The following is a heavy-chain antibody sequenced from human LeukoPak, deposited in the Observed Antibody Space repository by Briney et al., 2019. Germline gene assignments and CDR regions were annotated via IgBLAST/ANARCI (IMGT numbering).Heavy chain of an antibody. J-gene: IGHJ4*02. CDR1: GFTFSSYS. V-gene: IGHV3-23*01. D-gene: IGHD6-13*01. CDR2: VSGSGDRM. Sequence: PGGSLRLSCAASGFTFSSYSMNWVRQAPGKGLEWVATVSGSGDRMYHADSVKGRFTISRDNSKNTIYLQMNSLRAEDTALYYCAKAAAAPGFDLWGQGTLVTVSS. CDR3: AKAAAAPGFDL.